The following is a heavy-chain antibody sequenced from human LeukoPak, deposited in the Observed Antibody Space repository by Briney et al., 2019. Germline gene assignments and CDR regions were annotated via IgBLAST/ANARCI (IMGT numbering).Heavy chain of an antibody. CDR2: ISSSGSTI. CDR3: ATDNVPATR. J-gene: IGHJ4*02. CDR1: GFTFSSYE. V-gene: IGHV3-48*03. D-gene: IGHD2-15*01. Sequence: GGSLRLSCAASGFTFSSYEMNWVRQAPGKGPEWVSYISSSGSTIYYADSVKGRFTISRDNAKNSLYLQMNSLRAEDTAVYYCATDNVPATRWGQGTLVTVSS.